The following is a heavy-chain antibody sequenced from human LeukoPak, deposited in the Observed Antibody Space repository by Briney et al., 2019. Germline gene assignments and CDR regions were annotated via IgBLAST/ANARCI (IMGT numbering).Heavy chain of an antibody. D-gene: IGHD2-2*01. CDR3: AKVGSSRGFVVVPARSPYYYGMDV. Sequence: GGSLRLSCAASGFTFSDYYMSWVRQAPGKGLEWVSYIRSSGSTIYYADPVKSRFTVSRDNAKNALDLQMNSLRAENTAVYYCAKVGSSRGFVVVPARSPYYYGMDVWGQGTTVTVS. CDR2: IRSSGSTI. J-gene: IGHJ6*02. CDR1: GFTFSDYY. V-gene: IGHV3-11*04.